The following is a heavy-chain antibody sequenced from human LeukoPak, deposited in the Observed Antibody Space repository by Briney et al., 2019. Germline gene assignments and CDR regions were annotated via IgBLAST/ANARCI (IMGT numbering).Heavy chain of an antibody. CDR1: GGSFSDYY. J-gene: IGHJ5*02. Sequence: SETLSLICAVYGGSFSDYYWSWIGQRPGKGLEWIGEINHSGSTNYNPSLKSRVTISVDTSKNQFSLKLSSVTAADTTVYYCASFRSSGFPWSQGTLVTVSS. D-gene: IGHD6-19*01. V-gene: IGHV4-34*01. CDR2: INHSGST. CDR3: ASFRSSGFP.